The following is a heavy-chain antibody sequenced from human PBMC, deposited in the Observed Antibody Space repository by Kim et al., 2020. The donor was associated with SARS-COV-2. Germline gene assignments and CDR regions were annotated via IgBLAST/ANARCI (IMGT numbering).Heavy chain of an antibody. J-gene: IGHJ4*01. CDR1: GFTFSSYG. Sequence: GGSLRLSCAASGFTFSSYGMHWVRQAPGKGLEWVAVISYDGSNKYYADSVKGRFTISRDNSKNTLYLQMNSLRAEDTAVYYCAKGTYYYDSSGSFPGYWG. CDR3: AKGTYYYDSSGSFPGY. V-gene: IGHV3-30*18. D-gene: IGHD3-22*01. CDR2: ISYDGSNK.